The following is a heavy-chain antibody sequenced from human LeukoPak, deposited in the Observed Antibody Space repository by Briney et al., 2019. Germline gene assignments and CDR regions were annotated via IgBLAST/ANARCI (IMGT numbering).Heavy chain of an antibody. Sequence: KPSETLSLTCAVYGGSFSGYYWSWIRQPPGKGLEWIGEINHSGSTNYNPSLKSRVTISVDTSKNQFSLKLSSVTAADTAVYYCARLQSGYWGQGTLVTVSS. CDR2: INHSGST. CDR3: ARLQSGY. D-gene: IGHD3-10*01. CDR1: GGSFSGYY. V-gene: IGHV4-34*01. J-gene: IGHJ4*02.